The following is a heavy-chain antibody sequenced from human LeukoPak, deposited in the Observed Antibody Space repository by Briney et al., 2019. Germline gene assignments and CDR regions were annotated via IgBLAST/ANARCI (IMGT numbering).Heavy chain of an antibody. CDR3: ARGIVRFDL. Sequence: GGSVRHSCAASGFTFSSYEMNWLRQAPGKGLEWVSYISSSGSTIYYADSVKGRFTISRDNAKNSLYLQMNSLRAEDTAVYYCARGIVRFDLWGQRTLVTVS. D-gene: IGHD2/OR15-2a*01. J-gene: IGHJ4*02. V-gene: IGHV3-48*03. CDR1: GFTFSSYE. CDR2: ISSSGSTI.